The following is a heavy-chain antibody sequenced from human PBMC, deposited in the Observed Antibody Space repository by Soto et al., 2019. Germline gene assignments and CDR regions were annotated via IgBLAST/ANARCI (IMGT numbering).Heavy chain of an antibody. CDR3: TRDSYDSSGYYYDFFDY. D-gene: IGHD3-22*01. V-gene: IGHV3-7*01. J-gene: IGHJ4*02. CDR2: IKVDGSEK. CDR1: GFTFSSHW. Sequence: EVQLVESGGGLVQPGGSLRLSCAASGFTFSSHWMSWVRQAPGKGLEWVANIKVDGSEKYYVDSVRGRFCISRDNAKDSLYLQMNSLRAEDTAVYYCTRDSYDSSGYYYDFFDYWGQGTLVTVSS.